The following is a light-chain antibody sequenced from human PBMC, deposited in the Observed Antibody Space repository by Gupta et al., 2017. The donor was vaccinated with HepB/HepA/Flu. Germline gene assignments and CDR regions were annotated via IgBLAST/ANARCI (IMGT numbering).Light chain of an antibody. Sequence: SSLPPPASVSGSPGQSLTLSCTGSSSDVGSYNLVSWFQQHPGKAPKLIIYEVSNRHSGVSNRSSCAKSGNTALLTISGLQADDDDYYYCCSYAGAVVFGGGTKLTVL. J-gene: IGLJ2*01. CDR1: SSDVGSYNL. CDR3: CSYAGAVV. CDR2: EVS. V-gene: IGLV2-23*02.